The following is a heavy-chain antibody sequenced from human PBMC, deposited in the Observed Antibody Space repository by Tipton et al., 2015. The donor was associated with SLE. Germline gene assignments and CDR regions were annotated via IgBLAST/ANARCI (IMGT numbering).Heavy chain of an antibody. J-gene: IGHJ2*01. V-gene: IGHV3-23*01. Sequence: SLRLSCAASGFVFSSYAISWVRQAPGKGLEWVSGINNNGAYTNYADSVKGRFTMSRDNFQKMVYLQMSSLRAEDTAIYYCAKEVMHRYFALWTRGSLITVSS. CDR2: INNNGAYT. CDR3: AKEVMHRYFAL. CDR1: GFVFSSYA.